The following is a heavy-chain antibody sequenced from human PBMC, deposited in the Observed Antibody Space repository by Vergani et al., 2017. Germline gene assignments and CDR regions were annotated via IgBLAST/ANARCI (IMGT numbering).Heavy chain of an antibody. V-gene: IGHV3-21*01. CDR1: GFTFSSYS. J-gene: IGHJ6*02. CDR3: ARDPVDTAMSLFPYGMDV. D-gene: IGHD5-18*01. Sequence: EVQLVESGGGLVKPGGSLRLSCAASGFTFSSYSMNWVRQAPGKGLEWVSSISASSSYISYADSVKGRFTISRDNAKNSLYLQMNSLRAEDTAVYYCARDPVDTAMSLFPYGMDVWGQGTTVSVSS. CDR2: ISASSSYI.